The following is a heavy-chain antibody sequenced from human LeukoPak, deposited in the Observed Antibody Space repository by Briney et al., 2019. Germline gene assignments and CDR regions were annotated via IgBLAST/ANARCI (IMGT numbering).Heavy chain of an antibody. CDR2: ISWNSGSI. CDR1: GFTFDDYA. J-gene: IGHJ4*02. Sequence: GGSLRLSCAASGFTFDDYAMHLVRQAPGKGLEWVSGISWNSGSIGYADSVKGRFTISRDNAKNSLYLQMNSLRAEDTALYYCAKARRYCGGDCYSYSFDYWGQGTLVTVSS. D-gene: IGHD2-21*02. CDR3: AKARRYCGGDCYSYSFDY. V-gene: IGHV3-9*01.